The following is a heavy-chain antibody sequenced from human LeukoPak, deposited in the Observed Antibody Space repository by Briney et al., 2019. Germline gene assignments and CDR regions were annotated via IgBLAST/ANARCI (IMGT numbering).Heavy chain of an antibody. V-gene: IGHV4-30-2*01. J-gene: IGHJ6*02. CDR3: ARDLHYYDTSGHYYYGMDV. Sequence: SETLSLTCAVSGGSVSGGGYSWSWIRQPPGKGLDWIGYIYHTGSTYYNPSLKSRVSISVDRSKKQFSLKLSSVTAADTAVYYCARDLHYYDTSGHYYYGMDVWGQGTTVTVSS. CDR1: GGSVSGGGYS. CDR2: IYHTGST. D-gene: IGHD3-22*01.